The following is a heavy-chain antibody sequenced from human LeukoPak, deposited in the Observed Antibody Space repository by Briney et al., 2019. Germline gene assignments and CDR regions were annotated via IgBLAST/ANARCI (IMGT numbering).Heavy chain of an antibody. J-gene: IGHJ4*02. D-gene: IGHD3-22*01. CDR3: ARYAYDSSGYYDY. CDR1: GYSISSGYY. Sequence: SETLSLTCTVSGYSISSGYYWGWIRQPPGKGLEWIGSIYHSGSTYYNPSLKSRVTISVDTSKNQFSLKLSSVTAADTAVYYCARYAYDSSGYYDYWGQGTLDTVSS. CDR2: IYHSGST. V-gene: IGHV4-38-2*02.